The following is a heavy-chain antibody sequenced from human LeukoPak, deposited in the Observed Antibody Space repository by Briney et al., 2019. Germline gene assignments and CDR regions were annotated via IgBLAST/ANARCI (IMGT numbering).Heavy chain of an antibody. CDR3: ARDRHIVGATGYYYYYYMDV. V-gene: IGHV4-4*07. J-gene: IGHJ6*03. CDR2: IYTSGST. Sequence: SETLSLTCTVSGGSISSYYWIWIRQPAGKTLEWIGRIYTSGSTNYNPSLKSRVTMSVDTSKNQFSLKLSSVTAADTAVYYCARDRHIVGATGYYYYYYMDVWGKGTTVTVSS. D-gene: IGHD1-26*01. CDR1: GGSISSYY.